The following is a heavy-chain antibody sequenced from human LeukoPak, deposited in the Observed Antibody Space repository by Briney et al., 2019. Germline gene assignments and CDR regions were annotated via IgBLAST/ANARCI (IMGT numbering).Heavy chain of an antibody. V-gene: IGHV3-23*01. CDR3: ARAPLTVKDAFDI. J-gene: IGHJ3*02. D-gene: IGHD4-11*01. Sequence: GGSLRLSCAASGFTFSIYAMSWVRQAPGKGLQWVSSITSRGESTWYVDSVRGRFTITRDNSENTLYLQMHSLRAEDTAVYYCARAPLTVKDAFDIWGQGTMVTVSS. CDR1: GFTFSIYA. CDR2: ITSRGEST.